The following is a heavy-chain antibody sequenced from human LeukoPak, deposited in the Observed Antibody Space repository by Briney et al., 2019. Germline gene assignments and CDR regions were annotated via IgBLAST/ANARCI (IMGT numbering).Heavy chain of an antibody. CDR1: GFTFSSYG. CDR3: ARDHPRDGMDV. V-gene: IGHV3-30*03. J-gene: IGHJ6*02. Sequence: GGSLRLSCAASGFTFSSYGMHWVRQAPGKGLEWVAVISYDGSNKYYADSVKGRFTISRDNSKNTLYLQMNSLRAEDTAVYYCARDHPRDGMDVWGQGTTVTVSS. CDR2: ISYDGSNK.